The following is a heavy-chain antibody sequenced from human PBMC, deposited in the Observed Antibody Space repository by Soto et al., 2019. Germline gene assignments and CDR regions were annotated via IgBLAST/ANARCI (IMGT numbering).Heavy chain of an antibody. Sequence: SQTLSLTCAFSGDSVSSNSAAWNWIRQSPSRGLEWLGRTYYRSKWYNDYAVSVKSRITINPDTSKNQFSLQLNSVTPEDTAVYYCARSGTTVVIPVEYFKQCGQGTLVTVS. CDR1: GDSVSSNSAA. D-gene: IGHD4-17*01. J-gene: IGHJ1*01. CDR3: ARSGTTVVIPVEYFKQ. CDR2: TYYRSKWYN. V-gene: IGHV6-1*01.